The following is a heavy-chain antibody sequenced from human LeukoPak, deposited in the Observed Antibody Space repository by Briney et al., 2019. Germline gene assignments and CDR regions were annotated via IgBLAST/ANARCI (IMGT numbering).Heavy chain of an antibody. Sequence: GGSLRLSCAVSGFIFDDYAMHWVRQAPGKGLEWVSGITWGRDNLAYAASVKGRFTISRDNSKNTLYLQMNSLRAEDTAVYYCAKFDLTGIAVAGFDYWGQGTLVTVSS. CDR3: AKFDLTGIAVAGFDY. V-gene: IGHV3-9*01. CDR1: GFIFDDYA. CDR2: ITWGRDNL. J-gene: IGHJ4*02. D-gene: IGHD6-19*01.